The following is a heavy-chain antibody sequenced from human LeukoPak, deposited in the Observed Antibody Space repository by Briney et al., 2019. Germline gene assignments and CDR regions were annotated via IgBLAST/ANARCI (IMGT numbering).Heavy chain of an antibody. Sequence: PGGSLRLSCAASGFTFSSYWMSWVRQAPGKGLEWVANIKQDGSEKYYVDSVKGRFTISRDNAKNSLYLQMNSLRAEDTAVYYCAREGWAAAAYFDYWGQGTLVTVSS. CDR3: AREGWAAAAYFDY. V-gene: IGHV3-7*01. CDR1: GFTFSSYW. J-gene: IGHJ4*02. D-gene: IGHD6-13*01. CDR2: IKQDGSEK.